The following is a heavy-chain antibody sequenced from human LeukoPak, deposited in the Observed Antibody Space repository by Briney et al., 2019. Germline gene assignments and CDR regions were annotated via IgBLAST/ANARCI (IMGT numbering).Heavy chain of an antibody. CDR1: GYTFTSFG. CDR2: ISTYNGNT. CDR3: AREEGYEAPDY. J-gene: IGHJ4*02. Sequence: ASMKVSCKASGYTFTSFGISWVRQAPGQGLEWLGWISTYNGNTNYAQKFQGRVSMTTDTSTSTAYTELRSLSSDDTAVYYCAREEGYEAPDYWGQGTLVTVSS. V-gene: IGHV1-18*01. D-gene: IGHD5-12*01.